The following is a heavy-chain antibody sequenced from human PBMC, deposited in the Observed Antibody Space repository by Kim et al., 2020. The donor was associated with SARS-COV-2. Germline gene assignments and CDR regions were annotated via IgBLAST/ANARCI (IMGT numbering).Heavy chain of an antibody. CDR1: GFTFSSYA. CDR2: ISGSGGST. CDR3: AKSYLYDILTGYPYYFDY. Sequence: GGSLRLSCAASGFTFSSYAMSWVRQAPGKGLEWVSAISGSGGSTYYADSVKGRFTISRDNSKNTLYLQMNSLRAEDTAVYYCAKSYLYDILTGYPYYFDYWGQGTLVTVSS. D-gene: IGHD3-9*01. J-gene: IGHJ4*02. V-gene: IGHV3-23*01.